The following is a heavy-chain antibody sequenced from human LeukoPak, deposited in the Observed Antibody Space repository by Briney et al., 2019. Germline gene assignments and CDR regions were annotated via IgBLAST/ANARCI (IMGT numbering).Heavy chain of an antibody. Sequence: PSETLSLTCAVYGGSFSGYYWSWIRQPPGKGLEWIGEINHSGSTNYNPSLKSRVTISVDTSKNQFSLKLSSVTAADTAVYYCARVPNKVGPAFPVDFWGQGTLVTVSS. CDR1: GGSFSGYY. D-gene: IGHD2-21*02. V-gene: IGHV4-34*01. J-gene: IGHJ4*02. CDR2: INHSGST. CDR3: ARVPNKVGPAFPVDF.